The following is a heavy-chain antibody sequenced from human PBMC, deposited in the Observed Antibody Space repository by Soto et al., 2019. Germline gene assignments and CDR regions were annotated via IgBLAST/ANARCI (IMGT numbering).Heavy chain of an antibody. CDR3: AREAGGSSSLYYYYYGMDV. V-gene: IGHV1-3*01. Sequence: ASVKVSCKASGYTFTSYAMHWVRQAPGQRLEWMGWINAGNGNTKYSQKLQGRVTITRDTSASTAYMELSSLRSEDTAVYYCAREAGGSSSLYYYYYGMDVWGQGTTVTVSS. CDR1: GYTFTSYA. CDR2: INAGNGNT. D-gene: IGHD6-6*01. J-gene: IGHJ6*02.